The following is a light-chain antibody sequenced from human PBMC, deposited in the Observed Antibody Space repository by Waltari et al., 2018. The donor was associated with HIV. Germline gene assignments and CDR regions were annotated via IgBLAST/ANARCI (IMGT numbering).Light chain of an antibody. J-gene: IGKJ1*01. CDR2: GAS. Sequence: VMTQSLATLSVSPGDRTTLSCRASQRVRTKLAWYQQKPGQPPRLLIYGASTRATGIAARFSGSGSGTEFTLTINSLQSEDYAVYYCQQYDDWPPWTFGQGTKVEMK. CDR1: QRVRTK. V-gene: IGKV3-15*01. CDR3: QQYDDWPPWT.